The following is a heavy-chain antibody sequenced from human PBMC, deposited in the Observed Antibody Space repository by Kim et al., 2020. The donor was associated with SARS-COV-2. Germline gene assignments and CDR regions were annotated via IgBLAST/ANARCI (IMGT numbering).Heavy chain of an antibody. D-gene: IGHD5-18*01. CDR2: INHSGST. V-gene: IGHV4-34*01. Sequence: SETLSLTCAVYGGSFSGYYWSWIRQPPGKGLEWIGEINHSGSTNYNPSLKSRVTISVDTSKNQFSLKLSSVTAADTAVYYCARGGYSYGYDAFDIWGQGTMVTVSS. CDR1: GGSFSGYY. J-gene: IGHJ3*02. CDR3: ARGGYSYGYDAFDI.